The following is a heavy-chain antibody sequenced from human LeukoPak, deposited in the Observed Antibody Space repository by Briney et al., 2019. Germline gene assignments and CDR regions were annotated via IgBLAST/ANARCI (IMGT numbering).Heavy chain of an antibody. CDR2: IYYSGST. V-gene: IGHV4-59*08. J-gene: IGHJ5*02. CDR3: ARLPVKQQLVPGEVAPWFDP. Sequence: SETLSLTCTVSGGSISSYYWSWIRQPPGKGLEWIGYIYYSGSTNYNPSLKSRVTISVDTSKNQFSLKLSSVTAADTAVYYCARLPVKQQLVPGEVAPWFDPWGQGTLVTVSS. D-gene: IGHD6-13*01. CDR1: GGSISSYY.